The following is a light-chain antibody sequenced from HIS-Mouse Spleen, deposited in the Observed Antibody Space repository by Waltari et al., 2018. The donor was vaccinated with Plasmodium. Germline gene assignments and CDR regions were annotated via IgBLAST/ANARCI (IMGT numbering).Light chain of an antibody. CDR2: YYSDSDK. CDR1: SDNNVGSYK. Sequence: QPVLTQLPSSSASPGESARLTCTLPSDNNVGSYKIYLYQQKPGSPPRYLLYYYSDSDKGQGSVVPSRFSGSKDASANTGILLISGLQSEDEADYYCMIWPSNASGVFGGGTKLTVL. CDR3: MIWPSNASGV. V-gene: IGLV5-37*01. J-gene: IGLJ3*02.